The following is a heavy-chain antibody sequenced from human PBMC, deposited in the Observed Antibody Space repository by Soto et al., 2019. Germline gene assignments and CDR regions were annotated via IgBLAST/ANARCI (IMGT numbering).Heavy chain of an antibody. D-gene: IGHD3-9*01. CDR3: ARDDGRTELRYFDWLFSTHYGMDV. Sequence: GGSLRLSCAASGFTFSSYAMHWVRQAPGKGLEWVAVISYDGSNKYYADSVKGRFTISRDNSKNTLYLQMNSLRAEDTAVYYCARDDGRTELRYFDWLFSTHYGMDVWGQGTTVTVSS. V-gene: IGHV3-30-3*01. J-gene: IGHJ6*02. CDR1: GFTFSSYA. CDR2: ISYDGSNK.